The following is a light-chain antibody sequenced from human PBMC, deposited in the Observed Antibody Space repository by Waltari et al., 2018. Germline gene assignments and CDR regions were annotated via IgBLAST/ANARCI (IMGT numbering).Light chain of an antibody. CDR3: GTWDSSLSGAV. CDR2: ENT. J-gene: IGLJ7*01. V-gene: IGLV1-51*02. CDR1: SSNIGNKY. Sequence: QSVFTQPPPVSSAPGQRVTIPCSGVSSNIGNKYVTWYRQSPGTAPKHLIYENTERPSGIPGRFSGSKSGTSATLDITGLQAGDEADYYCGTWDSSLSGAVFGGGTHLTVL.